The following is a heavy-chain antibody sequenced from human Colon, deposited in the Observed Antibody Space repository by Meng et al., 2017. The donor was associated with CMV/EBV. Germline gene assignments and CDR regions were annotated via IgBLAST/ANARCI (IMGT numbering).Heavy chain of an antibody. V-gene: IGHV4-59*12. D-gene: IGHD4/OR15-4a*01. CDR2: INHRAAT. CDR1: GGSISSYY. Sequence: GSLRLSCTVSGGSISSYYWSWIRQPPGKGLEWIGEINHRAATNYNPSLKSRVTMSVDTSKNHFSLRLSSVTAADAAVYYCARTIRASMAGWFDPWGQGTLVTVSS. CDR3: ARTIRASMAGWFDP. J-gene: IGHJ5*02.